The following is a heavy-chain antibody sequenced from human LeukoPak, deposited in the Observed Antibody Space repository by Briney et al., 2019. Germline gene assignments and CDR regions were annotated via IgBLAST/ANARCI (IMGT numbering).Heavy chain of an antibody. V-gene: IGHV3-23*01. Sequence: PGGSLRLSCAASGFTFSSYALSWVRQAPGKGLEWVSAISANSDTTYYADSVKGRFTISRDNSKNTLYLHMNSLRAEDTTVYYCANWQSGSRVFFDYWGQGTLVTVSS. CDR1: GFTFSSYA. D-gene: IGHD1-26*01. J-gene: IGHJ4*02. CDR2: ISANSDTT. CDR3: ANWQSGSRVFFDY.